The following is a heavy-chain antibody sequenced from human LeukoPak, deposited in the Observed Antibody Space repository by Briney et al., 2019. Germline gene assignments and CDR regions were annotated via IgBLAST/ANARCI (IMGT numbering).Heavy chain of an antibody. CDR3: ARELYCSGGSCHFDY. CDR2: IYYSGST. Sequence: TSQTLSLTCTVSGGSISSSSYYWGWIRQPPGKGLEWIGSIYYSGSTYYNPSLKSRVTISVDTSKNQFSLKLSSVTAADTAVYYCARELYCSGGSCHFDYWGQGTLVTVSS. CDR1: GGSISSSSYY. D-gene: IGHD2-15*01. V-gene: IGHV4-39*07. J-gene: IGHJ4*02.